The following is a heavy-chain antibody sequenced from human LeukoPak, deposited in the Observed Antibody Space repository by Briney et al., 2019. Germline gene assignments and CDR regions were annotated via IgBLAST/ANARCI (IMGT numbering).Heavy chain of an antibody. CDR2: ISYDGSNK. J-gene: IGHJ4*02. CDR1: GFTFSSYA. D-gene: IGHD3-22*01. CDR3: AMGAQYYYDSSGSNFDY. Sequence: GRSLRLSCAASGFTFSSYAMYWVRQAPGKGLEWVAVISYDGSNKYYADSVKGRFTISRDNSKNTLYLQMNSLRAEDTAVYYCAMGAQYYYDSSGSNFDYWGQGTLVTVSS. V-gene: IGHV3-30-3*01.